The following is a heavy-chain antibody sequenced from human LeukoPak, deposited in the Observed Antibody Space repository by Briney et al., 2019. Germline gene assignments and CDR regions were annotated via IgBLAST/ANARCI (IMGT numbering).Heavy chain of an antibody. V-gene: IGHV4-31*03. CDR2: IYYSGST. CDR3: ARYNYYESSGYLFDY. CDR1: GGSISSGDYY. J-gene: IGHJ4*02. Sequence: SQTLSLTCTVSGGSISSGDYYWSWIRQHPGKGLEWIGYIYYSGSTYYNPSLKSRITISVDTSKNQFSLKLGSVTAADTAVYYCARYNYYESSGYLFDYWGQGTLVTVSS. D-gene: IGHD3-22*01.